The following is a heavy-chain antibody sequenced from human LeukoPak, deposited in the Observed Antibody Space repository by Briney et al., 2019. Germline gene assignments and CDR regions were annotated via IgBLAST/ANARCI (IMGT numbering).Heavy chain of an antibody. D-gene: IGHD3-22*01. V-gene: IGHV3-21*01. Sequence: PGGSLRLSCAASGFTFSSYSMNWVRQAPGKGLEWVSSISSSSSYIYYADSVKGRFTISRDNAKNSLYLQMNSLRAEDTAVYYCARVGSGLTMIVVGPYFDYWGQGTLVTVSS. CDR3: ARVGSGLTMIVVGPYFDY. CDR2: ISSSSSYI. CDR1: GFTFSSYS. J-gene: IGHJ4*02.